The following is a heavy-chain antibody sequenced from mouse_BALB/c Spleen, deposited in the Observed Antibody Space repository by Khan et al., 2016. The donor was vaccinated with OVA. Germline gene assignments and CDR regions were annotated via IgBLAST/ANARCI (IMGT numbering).Heavy chain of an antibody. D-gene: IGHD2-10*01. Sequence: VQLLETGPGLAAPSQSLSITCTISGFSLTNYGVHWVRQPPGKGLEWLVVIWNDGTTTYNSSLKSRLTITKDNSQSQAFLKMNSLQTDDTSIYFCARQPYYHYNIMDYWGQGTSVTVSS. CDR1: GFSLTNYG. V-gene: IGHV2-6-1*01. CDR3: ARQPYYHYNIMDY. CDR2: IWNDGTT. J-gene: IGHJ4*01.